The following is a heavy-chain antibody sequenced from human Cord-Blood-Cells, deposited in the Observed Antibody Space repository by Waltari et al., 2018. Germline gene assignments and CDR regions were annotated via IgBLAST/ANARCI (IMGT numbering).Heavy chain of an antibody. Sequence: QVQLQQWGAGLLKPSETLSLTCAVYGGSFSGYYWRWIRQPPGEGLEWIGEINHSGSNKYNASLKSRVTISVDTSKNQFSLKLSAVTAADTAVYYCARGALNYYGSGSDYNYWGQGTLVTVSS. V-gene: IGHV4-34*01. CDR1: GGSFSGYY. D-gene: IGHD3-10*01. CDR3: ARGALNYYGSGSDYNY. J-gene: IGHJ4*02. CDR2: INHSGSN.